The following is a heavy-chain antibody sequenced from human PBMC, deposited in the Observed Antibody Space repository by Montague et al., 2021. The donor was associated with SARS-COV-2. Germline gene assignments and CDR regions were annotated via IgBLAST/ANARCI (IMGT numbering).Heavy chain of an antibody. CDR2: IDWDDDK. Sequence: PPLVKPTQTLTLTCTFSGFSLSTSGMCVSWIRQPPGKALEWLARIDWDDDKYYSASLKTRLTISKDTSKNQVVLTMTNMDPMDTATYYCARDKYYYDSSGYYPLVYFDYWGQGTLVTVSS. CDR3: ARDKYYYDSSGYYPLVYFDY. J-gene: IGHJ4*02. CDR1: GFSLSTSGMC. D-gene: IGHD3-22*01. V-gene: IGHV2-70*11.